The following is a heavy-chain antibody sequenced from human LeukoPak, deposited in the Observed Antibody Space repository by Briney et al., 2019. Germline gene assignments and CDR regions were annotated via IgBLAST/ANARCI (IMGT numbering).Heavy chain of an antibody. CDR2: ISYDGSNK. J-gene: IGHJ2*01. Sequence: GGSVRLSCAASGFTFSSYGMHWVRQAPGKGLEWVAVISYDGSNKYHADSVKGRFTISRDNSKNTLYLQMNSLRAEDTALYYCAKGRGNSLNWYFDLWGRGTRVPVSS. D-gene: IGHD1-7*01. CDR1: GFTFSSYG. V-gene: IGHV3-30*12. CDR3: AKGRGNSLNWYFDL.